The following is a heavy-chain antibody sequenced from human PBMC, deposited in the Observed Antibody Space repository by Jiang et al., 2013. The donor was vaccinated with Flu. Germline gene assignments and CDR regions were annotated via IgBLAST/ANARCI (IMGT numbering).Heavy chain of an antibody. D-gene: IGHD5-18*01. Sequence: GAEVKKPGESLRISCKGSGYTFTNYWIAWVRQMPGKGLEWMGFIYPDDSDTRYNPSFQGQVTISADKSISTAYLQWTSLKASDTAMYYCARLYGGYNSYFDYWGQGTLVTVSS. CDR1: GYTFTNYW. V-gene: IGHV5-51*01. CDR2: IYPDDSDT. CDR3: ARLYGGYNSYFDY. J-gene: IGHJ4*02.